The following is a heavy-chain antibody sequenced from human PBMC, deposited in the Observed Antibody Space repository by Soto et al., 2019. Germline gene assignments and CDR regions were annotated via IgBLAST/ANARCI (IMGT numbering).Heavy chain of an antibody. Sequence: QVQLVQSGAEVKKPGSSVKVSCKASGGTFSSYTISWVRQAPGQGLEWMGRIIPILGIANYAQKFQGRVTITADKSTSTAYMELSSLRSEDTAVYYCASAYGDYVRYFQHWGQGTLVTVSS. CDR2: IIPILGIA. V-gene: IGHV1-69*02. CDR1: GGTFSSYT. J-gene: IGHJ1*01. D-gene: IGHD4-17*01. CDR3: ASAYGDYVRYFQH.